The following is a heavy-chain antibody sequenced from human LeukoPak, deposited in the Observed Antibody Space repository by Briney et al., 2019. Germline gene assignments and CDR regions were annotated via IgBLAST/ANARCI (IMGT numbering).Heavy chain of an antibody. V-gene: IGHV4-39*01. D-gene: IGHD3-9*01. CDR1: GGSISSSSYY. CDR3: ARVHRGFHFDWLSVFDY. J-gene: IGHJ4*02. Sequence: PSETLSLTCTVSGGSISSSSYYWGWIRQPPGKGLEWIGSIYYSGSTYYNPSLKSRVTISVDTSKNQFSLKLSSVTAADTAVYYCARVHRGFHFDWLSVFDYWGQGTLVTVSS. CDR2: IYYSGST.